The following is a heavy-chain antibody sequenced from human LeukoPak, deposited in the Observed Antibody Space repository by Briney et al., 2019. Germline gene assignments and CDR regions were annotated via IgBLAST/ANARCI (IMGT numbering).Heavy chain of an antibody. Sequence: SETLSLTCTISAASISSSSHHWGWIRQSPGKGLEWIGSIYYGQTIYYNPSLNSRVTISVVTSKDQFTLQLNSVTAADTAVYYCVRRKYYTIENWGQGTLVTVSS. CDR2: IYYGQTI. D-gene: IGHD3-10*01. J-gene: IGHJ4*02. CDR3: VRRKYYTIEN. CDR1: AASISSSSHH. V-gene: IGHV4-39*01.